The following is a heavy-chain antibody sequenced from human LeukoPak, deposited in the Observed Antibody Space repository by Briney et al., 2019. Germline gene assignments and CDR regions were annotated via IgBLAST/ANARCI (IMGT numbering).Heavy chain of an antibody. J-gene: IGHJ6*02. D-gene: IGHD6-19*01. V-gene: IGHV3-30*18. CDR1: GFTFSSYG. CDR3: AKVAGTLDV. CDR2: ISYDGSNK. Sequence: GGSLRLSCAASGFTFSSYGMHWVRQAPGKGLEWVAVISYDGSNKYYADSVKGRFTISRDNSKNTLYLQVNSLRAEDTAVYYCAKVAGTLDVWGQGTTVTVSS.